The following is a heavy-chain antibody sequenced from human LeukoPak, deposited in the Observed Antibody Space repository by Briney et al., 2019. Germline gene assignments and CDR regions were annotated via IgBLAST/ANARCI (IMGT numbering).Heavy chain of an antibody. D-gene: IGHD2-21*01. Sequence: GGSLRLSCAASGFTFSSYSMNWVRQAPGKGLVWVSRINSDGSSTTYADSVKGRFTISRDNAKNTLYLQMNSPRAEDTAVYYCARDGVEFYNWFDPWGQGTLVTVSS. CDR3: ARDGVEFYNWFDP. V-gene: IGHV3-74*01. J-gene: IGHJ5*02. CDR2: INSDGSST. CDR1: GFTFSSYS.